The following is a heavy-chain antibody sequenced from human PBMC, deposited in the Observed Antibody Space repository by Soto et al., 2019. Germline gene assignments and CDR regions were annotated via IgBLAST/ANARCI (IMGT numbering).Heavy chain of an antibody. V-gene: IGHV3-49*03. CDR2: IRSKAYGGTT. CDR3: TRGPLPPIVVVVAAIPYYGMDV. D-gene: IGHD2-15*01. CDR1: GFTFGDYA. Sequence: PGGSLRLSCTASGFTFGDYAMSWFRQAPGKGLEWVGFIRSKAYGGTTEYAASVKGRFTISRDDSKSIAYLQMNSLKTEDTAVYYCTRGPLPPIVVVVAAIPYYGMDVWGQGTTVTVSS. J-gene: IGHJ6*02.